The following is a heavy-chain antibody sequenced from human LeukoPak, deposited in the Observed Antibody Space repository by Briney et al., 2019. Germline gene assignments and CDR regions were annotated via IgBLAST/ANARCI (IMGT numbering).Heavy chain of an antibody. CDR3: ARDGPHYDFWSGSTNYFDY. D-gene: IGHD3-3*01. CDR2: INSISGEI. CDR1: GFTFSYYS. Sequence: GGSLRLSCVASGFTFSYYSMNWVRQAPGKGLEWVSYINSISGEILYADSVKGRFTISRDNAKNSLYLQMNSLRAEDTAVYYCARDGPHYDFWSGSTNYFDYWGQGTLVTVSS. V-gene: IGHV3-21*05. J-gene: IGHJ4*02.